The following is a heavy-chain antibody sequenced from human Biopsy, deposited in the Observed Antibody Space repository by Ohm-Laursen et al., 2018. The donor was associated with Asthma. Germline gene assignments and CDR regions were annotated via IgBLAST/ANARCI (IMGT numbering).Heavy chain of an antibody. D-gene: IGHD5-12*01. V-gene: IGHV1-69*13. CDR2: LIPVLGTP. J-gene: IGHJ6*02. Sequence: SVKVSCNASGYTVTRYAINWVRQAPGQGLEWMGGLIPVLGTPDHAQMFEGRVTITADESTSTAYMELSSLRSEDTAVYYCARGYSGTDRIVYYYSGLEVWGQGTTVTVSS. CDR1: GYTVTRYA. CDR3: ARGYSGTDRIVYYYSGLEV.